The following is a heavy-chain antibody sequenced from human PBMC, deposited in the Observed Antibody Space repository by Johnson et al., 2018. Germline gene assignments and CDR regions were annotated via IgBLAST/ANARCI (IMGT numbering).Heavy chain of an antibody. D-gene: IGHD1-1*01. CDR3: ALSNWNDYYYYCMDV. CDR1: GFTFSSYA. V-gene: IGHV3-23*04. Sequence: VQLVQSGGGLVQPGGSLRLSCAASGFTFSSYAMSWVRQAPGKGLEWVSGFSGSGGDTYYADSVKGRFTISRDNSKNTLYLQMNSLRAEDTAVYYCALSNWNDYYYYCMDVWGKGTTVTVSS. CDR2: FSGSGGDT. J-gene: IGHJ6*03.